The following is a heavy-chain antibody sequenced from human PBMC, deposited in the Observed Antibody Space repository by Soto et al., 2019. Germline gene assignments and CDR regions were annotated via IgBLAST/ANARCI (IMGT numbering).Heavy chain of an antibody. J-gene: IGHJ3*02. V-gene: IGHV3-30-3*01. CDR1: GFTFSSYA. CDR3: ARARRWLQFEAAFDI. D-gene: IGHD5-12*01. Sequence: QVQLVESGGGVVQPGRSLRLSCVASGFTFSSYAMHWVRQAPGKGLEWVAVISYDGSNKYYADSVKGRFTISRDNSKNTLYLQMNSLRAEDTAVYYCARARRWLQFEAAFDIWGQGTMVTVSS. CDR2: ISYDGSNK.